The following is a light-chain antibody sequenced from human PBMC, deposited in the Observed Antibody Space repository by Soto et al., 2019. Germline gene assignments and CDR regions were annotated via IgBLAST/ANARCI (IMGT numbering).Light chain of an antibody. CDR1: QSVSSSY. Sequence: EIVFTQSPSTLSLSPGERATLSCRALQSVSSSYLAWYQQKPGQAPRLLIYGASSRATGIPDRFSGSGSGTDFTLTISRLESEDFAVYYCQQYGSSPPLTFGGGTKVDI. V-gene: IGKV3-20*01. CDR2: GAS. CDR3: QQYGSSPPLT. J-gene: IGKJ4*01.